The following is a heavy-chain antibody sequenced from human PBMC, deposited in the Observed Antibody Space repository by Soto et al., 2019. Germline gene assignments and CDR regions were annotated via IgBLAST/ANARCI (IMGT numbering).Heavy chain of an antibody. CDR2: ISGNGGRT. V-gene: IGHV3-23*01. CDR3: AKDGQVAYCTDGVCYRDFDY. D-gene: IGHD2-8*01. Sequence: PGGTLRLSCAASGFTFSSYAMSWVRQAPGKGLEWVSTISGNGGRTNSADSVKGRFTISRDHSKNKLYFQMNSQRDEDTAVYYCAKDGQVAYCTDGVCYRDFDYWGLGTLVAVSS. J-gene: IGHJ4*02. CDR1: GFTFSSYA.